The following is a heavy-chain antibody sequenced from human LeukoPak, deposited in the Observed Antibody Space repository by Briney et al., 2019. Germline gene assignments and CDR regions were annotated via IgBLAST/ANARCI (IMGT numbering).Heavy chain of an antibody. J-gene: IGHJ4*02. CDR3: ARAVGDCTGSTCYTRVFDY. CDR1: GFTFNTYA. Sequence: GGSLRLSCAASGFTFNTYAMHWVRQAPGKGLEWVSVLSSDANTQYYADSVKGRFTISRDTSKNTLYLQMNSLRPEDTALIYCARAVGDCTGSTCYTRVFDYWGQGTLVTVSS. D-gene: IGHD2-2*02. V-gene: IGHV3-30*01. CDR2: LSSDANTQ.